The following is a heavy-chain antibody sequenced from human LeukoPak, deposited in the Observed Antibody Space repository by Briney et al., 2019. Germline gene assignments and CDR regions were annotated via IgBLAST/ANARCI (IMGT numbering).Heavy chain of an antibody. J-gene: IGHJ5*02. D-gene: IGHD3-10*01. V-gene: IGHV4-4*02. CDR1: GGSISRSNW. CDR2: IHHTGST. Sequence: SGTLSLTCAVSGGSISRSNWWSWVRQSPGKGLEWIGEIHHTGSTNYNPSLKSRVTMSVDKSKNQFSLKLSSVTAADTAFYYCSRYDSDTGDFDPWGQGTLVTISS. CDR3: SRYDSDTGDFDP.